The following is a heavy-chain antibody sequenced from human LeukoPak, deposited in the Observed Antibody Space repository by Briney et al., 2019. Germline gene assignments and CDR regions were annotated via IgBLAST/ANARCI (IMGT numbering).Heavy chain of an antibody. D-gene: IGHD3-9*01. Sequence: SETLSLTCAVYGGSFSGYYWSWIRQPPGKGLERIGEINHSGSTNYNPSLKSRVTISVDTSKNQFSLKLSSVTAADTAVYYCARGPDILTGYYTPTFDYWGQGTLVTVSS. CDR1: GGSFSGYY. J-gene: IGHJ4*02. V-gene: IGHV4-34*01. CDR3: ARGPDILTGYYTPTFDY. CDR2: INHSGST.